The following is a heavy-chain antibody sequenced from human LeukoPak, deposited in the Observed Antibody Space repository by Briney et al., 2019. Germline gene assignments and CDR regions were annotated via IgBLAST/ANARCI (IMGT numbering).Heavy chain of an antibody. CDR2: ISRISSYM. Sequence: GGSLRLSCAASGFIFSDYTMNWVRQAPEKGLEWVSSISRISSYMYYADSVKGRFTISRDNAKSSLYLQMNSLIGEDTAVYYCASVRDYGYNWFDPWGQGTLVTVSS. J-gene: IGHJ5*02. V-gene: IGHV3-21*01. D-gene: IGHD3-10*02. CDR1: GFIFSDYT. CDR3: ASVRDYGYNWFDP.